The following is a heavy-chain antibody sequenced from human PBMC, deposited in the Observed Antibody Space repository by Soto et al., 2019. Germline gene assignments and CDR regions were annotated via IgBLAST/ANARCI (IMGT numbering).Heavy chain of an antibody. CDR1: GFTFSSYA. D-gene: IGHD6-19*01. V-gene: IGHV3-23*01. J-gene: IGHJ6*02. Sequence: PGGSLRLSCAASGFTFSSYAMSWVRQSPGKGLEWVSAISGSGGSTYYADSVKGRFTISRDNSKNTLYMQMNSLRAEDTAVYYCAKVSVAGPHYYYGMDVWGQGTTVTVS. CDR3: AKVSVAGPHYYYGMDV. CDR2: ISGSGGST.